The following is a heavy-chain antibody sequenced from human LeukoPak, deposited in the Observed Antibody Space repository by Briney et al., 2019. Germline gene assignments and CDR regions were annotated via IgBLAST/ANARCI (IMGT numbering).Heavy chain of an antibody. CDR3: ARDGRFRYYYDSSGYYFDY. J-gene: IGHJ4*02. D-gene: IGHD3-22*01. Sequence: RPSETLSLTCAVYGGSFSGYYWSWIRQPPGKGLERIGEINHSGSTNYNPSLKSRVTISVDTSKNQFSLKLSSVTAADTAVYYCARDGRFRYYYDSSGYYFDYWGQGTLVTVSS. CDR2: INHSGST. CDR1: GGSFSGYY. V-gene: IGHV4-34*01.